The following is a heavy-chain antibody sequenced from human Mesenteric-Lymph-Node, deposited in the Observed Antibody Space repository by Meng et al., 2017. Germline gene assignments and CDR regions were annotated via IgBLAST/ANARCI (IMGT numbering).Heavy chain of an antibody. J-gene: IGHJ1*01. D-gene: IGHD5-12*01. CDR3: ARDRKVWWLRDFQH. Sequence: QVALVQAGSELKKPGASVKVSCKASGYTFTSYAMNWVRQAPGQGLEWMGWINPNSGGTNYAQKFQGRVTMTRDTSISTAYMELSRLRSDDTAVYYCARDRKVWWLRDFQHWGQGALVTVSS. CDR1: GYTFTSYA. V-gene: IGHV1-2*02. CDR2: INPNSGGT.